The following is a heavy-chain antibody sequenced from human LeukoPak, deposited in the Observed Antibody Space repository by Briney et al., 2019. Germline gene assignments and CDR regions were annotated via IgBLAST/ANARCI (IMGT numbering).Heavy chain of an antibody. CDR3: ARGGYSYANYFDY. J-gene: IGHJ4*02. V-gene: IGHV4-59*01. CDR2: IYYSGNI. D-gene: IGHD5-18*01. Sequence: PSETLSLTCTVSGDSIKSYYWTWIRQTPGKGLEWIGHIYYSGNINYNPSLKSRVTISLDTSKSQFSLKLSSVTAADTAVYYCARGGYSYANYFDYWGQGTLVTVSS. CDR1: GDSIKSYY.